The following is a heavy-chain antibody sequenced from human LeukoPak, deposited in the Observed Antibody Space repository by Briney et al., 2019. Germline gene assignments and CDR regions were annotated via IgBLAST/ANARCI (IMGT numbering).Heavy chain of an antibody. Sequence: GGSLRLSCAASGFTFSSYAMSWVRQAPGKGLECVSAISGSGGSTYYADSVKGRFTISRDNSKNTLYLQMNSLRAEDTAVYYCAKHGYSSSWYNWFDPWGQGTLVTVSS. CDR2: ISGSGGST. J-gene: IGHJ5*02. CDR3: AKHGYSSSWYNWFDP. D-gene: IGHD6-13*01. V-gene: IGHV3-23*01. CDR1: GFTFSSYA.